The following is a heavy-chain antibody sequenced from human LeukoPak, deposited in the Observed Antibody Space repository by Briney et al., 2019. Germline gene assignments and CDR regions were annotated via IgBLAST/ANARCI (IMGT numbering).Heavy chain of an antibody. V-gene: IGHV1-69*06. J-gene: IGHJ4*02. D-gene: IGHD3-10*01. CDR3: ARDLGYYYGSGVN. Sequence: SVKVSCKASGGTFSSYAISWVRQAPGQGLEWMGGIIPIFGTANYAQKFQGRVTITADKSTSTAYMELSSLRSEDTAVYYCARDLGYYYGSGVNWGQGTLVTVSS. CDR1: GGTFSSYA. CDR2: IIPIFGTA.